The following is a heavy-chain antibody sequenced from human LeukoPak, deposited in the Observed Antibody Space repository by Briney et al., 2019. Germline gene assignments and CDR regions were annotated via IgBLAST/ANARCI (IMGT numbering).Heavy chain of an antibody. D-gene: IGHD4-23*01. Sequence: PGGSLRLSCAASGFTVSSNYMSWVRQAPEKGLEWVSVIYSGGSTYYADSVKGRFTISRDNSKNTLYLQMNSLRAEDTAVYYCARLRWGDWFDPWGQGTLVTVSS. CDR1: GFTVSSNY. CDR3: ARLRWGDWFDP. J-gene: IGHJ5*02. CDR2: IYSGGST. V-gene: IGHV3-66*02.